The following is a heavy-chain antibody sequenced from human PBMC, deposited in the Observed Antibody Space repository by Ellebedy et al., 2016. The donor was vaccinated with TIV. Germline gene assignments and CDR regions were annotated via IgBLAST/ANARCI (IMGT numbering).Heavy chain of an antibody. CDR2: MNPNSGIT. V-gene: IGHV1-8*01. J-gene: IGHJ4*02. Sequence: AASVKVSCKASGYTFTNYDMNWVRQATGQGPEWIGWMNPNSGITDYAQKFQGRVTMTRNTSISTAYMELSSLRSEDTAVYYCARDGDQTFDYWGQGTLVTVSS. CDR1: GYTFTNYD. D-gene: IGHD4-17*01. CDR3: ARDGDQTFDY.